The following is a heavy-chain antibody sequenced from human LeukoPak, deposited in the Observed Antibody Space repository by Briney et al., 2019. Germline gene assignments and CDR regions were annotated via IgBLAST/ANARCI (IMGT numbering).Heavy chain of an antibody. J-gene: IGHJ3*02. D-gene: IGHD6-19*01. CDR2: INHSGST. CDR3: ARRRSKQWLVLAPYAFDI. V-gene: IGHV4-34*01. Sequence: PSETLSLTCAVYGGSFSGYYWSWIRQPPGKGLEWIGEINHSGSTNYNPSLKSRVTISVGTSKNQFSLKLSSVTAADTAVYYCARRRSKQWLVLAPYAFDIWGQGTMVTVSS. CDR1: GGSFSGYY.